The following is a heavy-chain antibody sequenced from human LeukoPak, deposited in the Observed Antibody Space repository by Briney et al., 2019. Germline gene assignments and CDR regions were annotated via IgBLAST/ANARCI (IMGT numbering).Heavy chain of an antibody. Sequence: GGSLRLSCAASGFTFSSYWMSWVRQAPGKGLEWVANIKQDGSEKYYVDSVKGRFTISRDNAKNSLYLQMNSLRAEDTAVYYGGGGGGRGGVYFDYWGQGTLVTVSS. CDR3: GGGGGRGGVYFDY. D-gene: IGHD3-16*01. CDR1: GFTFSSYW. V-gene: IGHV3-7*04. J-gene: IGHJ4*02. CDR2: IKQDGSEK.